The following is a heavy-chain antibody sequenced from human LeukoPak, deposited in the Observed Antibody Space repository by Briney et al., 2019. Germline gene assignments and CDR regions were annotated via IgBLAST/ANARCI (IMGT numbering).Heavy chain of an antibody. Sequence: PGGSLRLSCAASGFTFSSYAMSWVRQAPGKGLEWVSAISSSGGSTYYADSVKGRFTISRDNSKNTLYLQMNSLRAEDTAVYYCAKARYDSSGYYLDYWGQGTLVTVSS. V-gene: IGHV3-23*01. D-gene: IGHD3-22*01. CDR1: GFTFSSYA. J-gene: IGHJ4*01. CDR3: AKARYDSSGYYLDY. CDR2: ISSSGGST.